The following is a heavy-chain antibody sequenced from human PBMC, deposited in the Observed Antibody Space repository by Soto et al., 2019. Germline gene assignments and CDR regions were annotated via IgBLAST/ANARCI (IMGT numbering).Heavy chain of an antibody. CDR1: GGSMSGYY. Sequence: SETLSLTCTVSGGSMSGYYWTWIRQPPGKTPEWIGFAYSSGSTSYNPSLKSRVTISVDTSKSQVSLELRSVTAADTAVYFCARGLSRFDPWGQGTLVTVSS. V-gene: IGHV4-59*01. J-gene: IGHJ5*02. CDR2: AYSSGST. CDR3: ARGLSRFDP.